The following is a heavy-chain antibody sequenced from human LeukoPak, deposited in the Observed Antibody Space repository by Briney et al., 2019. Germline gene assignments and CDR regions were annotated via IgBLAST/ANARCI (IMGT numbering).Heavy chain of an antibody. D-gene: IGHD3-10*01. V-gene: IGHV1-69*13. CDR3: ARTALLWFGELLTDWFDP. J-gene: IGHJ5*02. Sequence: GASVKVSCKASGGTFSSYAMSWVRQAPGQGLEWMGGIIPIFGTANYAQKFQGRVTITADESTSTAYMELSSLRSEDTAVYYCARTALLWFGELLTDWFDPWGQGTLVTVSS. CDR2: IIPIFGTA. CDR1: GGTFSSYA.